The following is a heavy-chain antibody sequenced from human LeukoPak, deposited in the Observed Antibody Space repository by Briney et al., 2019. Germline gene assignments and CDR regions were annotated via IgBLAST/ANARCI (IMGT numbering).Heavy chain of an antibody. CDR1: IGSISSQPDY. CDR2: IHYRGHT. CDR3: AKQRAYRGEWAFDI. D-gene: IGHD3-10*01. Sequence: SGTLSLTCTVSIGSISSQPDYWVWIRQTPGQGLEWIASIHYRGHTFYNPSLKSRITISVDTSKNQMSLWLNSVTAADTAVYYCAKQRAYRGEWAFDIWGQGTRVIVSS. V-gene: IGHV4-39*01. J-gene: IGHJ3*02.